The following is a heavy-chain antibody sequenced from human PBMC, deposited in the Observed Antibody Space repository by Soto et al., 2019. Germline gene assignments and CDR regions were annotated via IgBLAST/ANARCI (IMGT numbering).Heavy chain of an antibody. CDR2: ISYDGSNK. V-gene: IGHV3-30*18. CDR3: AKGSGMDV. J-gene: IGHJ6*02. CDR1: GFTFSSYG. Sequence: GGSLRLSCAASGFTFSSYGMHWVRQAPGKGLEWVAVISYDGSNKYYADSVKGRFTISRDNSKNTLYLQMNSLRAEDTAVYYCAKGSGMDVWGQGTKVTVSS.